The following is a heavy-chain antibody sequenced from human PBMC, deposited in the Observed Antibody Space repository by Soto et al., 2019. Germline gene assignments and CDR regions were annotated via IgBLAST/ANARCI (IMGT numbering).Heavy chain of an antibody. Sequence: QVQLVQSGAEVKKLGASVKVSCKASGYTFTAYYIHWVRQAPGQGLEWVGWINPNSGDTNYAQRFQGWVTMTGDTSVSTAYMDLTRLRSDDTAVYYCARGGYTYGYGLDYWGQGTLVTGSS. CDR2: INPNSGDT. D-gene: IGHD5-18*01. J-gene: IGHJ4*02. V-gene: IGHV1-2*04. CDR1: GYTFTAYY. CDR3: ARGGYTYGYGLDY.